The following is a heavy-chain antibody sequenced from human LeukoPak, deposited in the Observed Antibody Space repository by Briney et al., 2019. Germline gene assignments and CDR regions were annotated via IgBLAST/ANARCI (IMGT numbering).Heavy chain of an antibody. CDR1: GFTFSNAW. CDR2: SRNSENI. Sequence: GGSLRLSCAASGFTFSNAWMNWVRQAPGKGLEWVSYSRNSENIYYAASVEGRFTISRDNAKNSLYLQMNSLRDEDTAVYYCARDSAYAFDIWGQGTKVTVSS. V-gene: IGHV3-69-1*01. J-gene: IGHJ3*02. CDR3: ARDSAYAFDI. D-gene: IGHD1-26*01.